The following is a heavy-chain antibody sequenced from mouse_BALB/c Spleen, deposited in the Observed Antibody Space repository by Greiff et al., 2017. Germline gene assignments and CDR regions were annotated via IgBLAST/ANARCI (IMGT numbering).Heavy chain of an antibody. CDR3: ARRGIYYYGSSYDYAMDY. D-gene: IGHD1-1*01. CDR1: GYAFSSYW. Sequence: QVQLKESGAELVRPGSSVKISCKASGYAFSSYWMNWVKQRPGQGLEWIGQIYPGDGDTNYNGKFKGKATLTADKSSSTAYMQLSSLTSEDSAVYFCARRGIYYYGSSYDYAMDYWGQGTSVTVSS. CDR2: IYPGDGDT. V-gene: IGHV1-80*01. J-gene: IGHJ4*01.